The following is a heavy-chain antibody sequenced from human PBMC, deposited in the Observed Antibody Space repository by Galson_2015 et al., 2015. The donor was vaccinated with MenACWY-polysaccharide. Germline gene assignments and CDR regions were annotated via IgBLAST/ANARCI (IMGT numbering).Heavy chain of an antibody. D-gene: IGHD2-15*01. CDR2: IFPDNSDP. CDR3: ARLRGLGSQFYCDF. CDR1: GYIFINYW. Sequence: QSGAEVKKPGESLKISCKASGYIFINYWIGWVRQMPDKGLEWMGRIFPDNSDPRYSPSFQGQVTVSVDKSTSTAYLHLSGLKASDTGMYYCARLRGLGSQFYCDFWGQGSLVTVSS. V-gene: IGHV5-51*03. J-gene: IGHJ4*02.